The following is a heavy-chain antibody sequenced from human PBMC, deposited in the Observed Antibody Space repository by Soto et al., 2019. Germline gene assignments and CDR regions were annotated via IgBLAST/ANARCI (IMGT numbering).Heavy chain of an antibody. CDR3: ASRCSGGSCCSGLMDY. CDR2: INPSGGST. D-gene: IGHD2-15*01. V-gene: IGHV1-46*03. Sequence: QVQLVQSGAEVKKPGASVKVSCKASGYTFTSYYMHWVRQAPGQGLEWMGIINPSGGSTSYAQKFQGRVTMTRDTPTSTVYMELSSLRSEDTAVDYCASRCSGGSCCSGLMDYWGQGTLVTVYS. CDR1: GYTFTSYY. J-gene: IGHJ4*02.